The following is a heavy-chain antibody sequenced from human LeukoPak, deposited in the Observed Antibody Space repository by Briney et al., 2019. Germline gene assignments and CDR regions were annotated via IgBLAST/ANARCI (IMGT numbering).Heavy chain of an antibody. CDR2: INPNSGGT. D-gene: IGHD4-23*01. Sequence: ASVTVSRKASGYTFTGYYMHWVRQAPGQGLEWMGWINPNSGGTNYAQKFQGRVTMTRDTSISTAYMELSRLRSDDTAVYYCARYAEAEVGGYYGMDVWGQGTTVTVSS. J-gene: IGHJ6*02. CDR1: GYTFTGYY. V-gene: IGHV1-2*02. CDR3: ARYAEAEVGGYYGMDV.